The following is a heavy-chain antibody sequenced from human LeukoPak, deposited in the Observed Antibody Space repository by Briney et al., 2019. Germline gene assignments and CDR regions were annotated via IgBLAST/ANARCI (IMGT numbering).Heavy chain of an antibody. J-gene: IGHJ3*02. D-gene: IGHD3-10*01. CDR1: GGTFSSYA. V-gene: IGHV1-2*02. Sequence: ASVKVSCKASGGTFSSYAISWVRQAPGQGLEWMGWINPNSGGTNYAQKFQGRVTMTRDTSISTAYTELSRLRSDDTAVYYCARDSEVYYGSGSYSPDAFDIWGQGTMVTVSS. CDR2: INPNSGGT. CDR3: ARDSEVYYGSGSYSPDAFDI.